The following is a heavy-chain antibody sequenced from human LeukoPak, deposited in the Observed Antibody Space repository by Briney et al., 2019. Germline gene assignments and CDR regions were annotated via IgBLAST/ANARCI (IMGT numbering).Heavy chain of an antibody. CDR3: ARGGKATVVTM. Sequence: KSSETLSLTCTVSGGSINSYYRSWIRQPAGKGLEWIGRIYSSGSTNYNPSLKSRVSMSVDTSKNQFSLKLTSVTAADTALYYCARGGKATVVTMWGQGILVTVSS. CDR1: GGSINSYY. J-gene: IGHJ4*02. CDR2: IYSSGST. V-gene: IGHV4-4*07. D-gene: IGHD4-23*01.